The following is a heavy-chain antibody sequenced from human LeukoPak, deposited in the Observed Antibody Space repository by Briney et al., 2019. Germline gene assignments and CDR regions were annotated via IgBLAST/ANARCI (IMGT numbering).Heavy chain of an antibody. J-gene: IGHJ6*02. CDR3: ARGEASTVTTVRRYYYYYYGMDV. CDR1: GGSFSGYY. Sequence: SETLSLTCAVYGGSFSGYYWSWIRQPPGKGLEWIGEINHSGSTNYNPSLKSRVTISVDTSKNQFSLKLSSVTAADTAVYNCARGEASTVTTVRRYYYYYYGMDVWGQGTTVTVSS. D-gene: IGHD4-17*01. CDR2: INHSGST. V-gene: IGHV4-34*01.